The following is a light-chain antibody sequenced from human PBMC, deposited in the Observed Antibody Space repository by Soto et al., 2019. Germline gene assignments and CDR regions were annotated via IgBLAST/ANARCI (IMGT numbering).Light chain of an antibody. CDR3: QQYGDSPQT. V-gene: IGKV3-20*01. CDR2: GAS. J-gene: IGKJ1*01. CDR1: QSVTSNY. Sequence: EIVLTQSPATLSLSPGERATLSCRASQSVTSNYLAWYQQKPGQAPRLLIYGASSRATAIPDRFSGSGSGTDFTLTISRLEPEDLAVYHCQQYGDSPQTFGQGTKVAIK.